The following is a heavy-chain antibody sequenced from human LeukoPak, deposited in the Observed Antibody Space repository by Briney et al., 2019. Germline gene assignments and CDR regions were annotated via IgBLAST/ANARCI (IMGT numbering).Heavy chain of an antibody. D-gene: IGHD3-22*01. Sequence: GGSLRLSCATSGFTFSDYAMGWVRQTPGKGLEWVSSMSGGGNTYYADSVKGRFTITRDNSKSTLYLQMNSLRAEDTAVYYCAKGTYYDSSGYRYYFYYVDVWGKGTTVTVSS. V-gene: IGHV3-23*01. CDR2: MSGGGNT. J-gene: IGHJ6*03. CDR3: AKGTYYDSSGYRYYFYYVDV. CDR1: GFTFSDYA.